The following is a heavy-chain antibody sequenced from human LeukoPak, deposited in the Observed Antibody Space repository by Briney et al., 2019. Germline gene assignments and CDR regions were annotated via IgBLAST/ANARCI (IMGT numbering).Heavy chain of an antibody. CDR2: IKQDGSGK. J-gene: IGHJ4*02. D-gene: IGHD3-22*01. Sequence: GGSLRLSCAASGFTFSIFWMSWVRQAPGEGLEWVANIKQDGSGKYYVDSVKGRFTISRDNARNSLYLEINNPRAEDKAIYYCATSYDSSGNNWGQATLATVSS. V-gene: IGHV3-7*01. CDR3: ATSYDSSGNN. CDR1: GFTFSIFW.